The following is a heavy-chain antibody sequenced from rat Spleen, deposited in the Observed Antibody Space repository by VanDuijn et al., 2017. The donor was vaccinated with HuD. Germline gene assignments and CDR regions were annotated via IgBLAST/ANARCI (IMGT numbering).Heavy chain of an antibody. D-gene: IGHD1-1*01. CDR3: VTDKTVVYYWYFDF. CDR2: ISPSGGST. CDR1: GFTFSNYG. Sequence: EVQLVESGGGLVQPGRSLKLSCAASGFTFSNYGMHWIRQAPTEGLEWVASISPSGGSTYYRDSVKGRFTISRDKAKSILYLQMDSLRSEDTATYYCVTDKTVVYYWYFDFWGPGTMVTVSS. J-gene: IGHJ1*01. V-gene: IGHV5-19*01.